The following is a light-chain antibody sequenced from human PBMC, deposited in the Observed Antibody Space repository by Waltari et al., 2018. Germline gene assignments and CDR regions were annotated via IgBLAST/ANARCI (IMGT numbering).Light chain of an antibody. CDR1: QSISNW. CDR3: QQYNSYSLRT. V-gene: IGKV1-5*03. CDR2: KAS. J-gene: IGKJ4*01. Sequence: DIQMNQSPSTLSASVGDRVIITCRASQSISNWLAWYQQKPGQAPKLLIYKASTLESGVPSRFSGSGSGTDFTLTISSLQPDDFATDYCQQYNSYSLRTFGGGTKIEIK.